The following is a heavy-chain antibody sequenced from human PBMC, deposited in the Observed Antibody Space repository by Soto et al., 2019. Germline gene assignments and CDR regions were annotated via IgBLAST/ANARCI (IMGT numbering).Heavy chain of an antibody. CDR3: ARYILTGYSYFDY. CDR1: GGSISSGGYY. Sequence: QVQLQESGPGLVKPSQTLSLTCTVSGGSISSGGYYWSWIRQHPGKGLEWIGYIYYSGRTYYNPSLKGRVTIPVDTSKNNFSLKLSSVTAADTGVYYCARYILTGYSYFDYWGQGTLVTVSS. V-gene: IGHV4-31*03. CDR2: IYYSGRT. J-gene: IGHJ4*02. D-gene: IGHD3-9*01.